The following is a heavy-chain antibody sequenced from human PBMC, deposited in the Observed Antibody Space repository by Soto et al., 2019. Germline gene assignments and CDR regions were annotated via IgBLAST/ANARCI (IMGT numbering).Heavy chain of an antibody. CDR1: GFTFRSSP. Sequence: TGGSLRLSCAVSGFTFRSSPMSWVRPAPGKGLEWVSGINGGDDSEHYVDSVRGRFTIIRDNSKNLLLLQMNSLRVEDTATYYCAKARCSGNSCYVPDYWGHGSLVTVSS. V-gene: IGHV3-23*01. CDR3: AKARCSGNSCYVPDY. D-gene: IGHD2-15*01. J-gene: IGHJ4*01. CDR2: INGGDDSE.